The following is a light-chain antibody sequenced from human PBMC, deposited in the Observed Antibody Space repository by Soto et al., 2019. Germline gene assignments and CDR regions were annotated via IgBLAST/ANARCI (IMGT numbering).Light chain of an antibody. CDR1: QSVSSN. Sequence: EIVMTQSPATLSVSPGERATVSCRASQSVSSNLAWYQQKPGQAPRLLIYDASSRAAGVPARFSGSGSGTDFTLTISSLEPEDFAVYYCQQRSNWPVGPGTKVDIK. CDR2: DAS. V-gene: IGKV3-11*01. CDR3: QQRSNWP. J-gene: IGKJ3*01.